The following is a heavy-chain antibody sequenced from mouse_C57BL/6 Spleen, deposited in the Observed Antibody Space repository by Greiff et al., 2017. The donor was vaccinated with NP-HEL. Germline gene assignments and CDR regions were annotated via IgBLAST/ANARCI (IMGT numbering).Heavy chain of an antibody. D-gene: IGHD1-1*01. CDR2: IDPSDSYT. J-gene: IGHJ4*01. CDR3: AARITTGGVMDY. V-gene: IGHV1-69*01. Sequence: QVQLQQPGAELVMPGASVKLSCKASGYTFTSYWMHWVKQRPGQGLEWIGEIDPSDSYTNYNQKFKGKSTLTVDKSSSTAYMQLSSLTSEDSAVYYCAARITTGGVMDYWGQGTSVTVSS. CDR1: GYTFTSYW.